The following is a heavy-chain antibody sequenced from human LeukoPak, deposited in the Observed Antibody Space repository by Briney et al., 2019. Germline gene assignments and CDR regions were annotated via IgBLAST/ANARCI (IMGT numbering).Heavy chain of an antibody. Sequence: GGSLRLSCAASGFTFSSYEMNWVRQAPGKGLEWVSYTSSSGSTIYYADSVKGRFTISRDNAKNSLYLQMNSLRAEDTAVYYCARGSTVTTADAFDIWGQGTMVTVSS. V-gene: IGHV3-48*03. CDR2: TSSSGSTI. CDR1: GFTFSSYE. CDR3: ARGSTVTTADAFDI. J-gene: IGHJ3*02. D-gene: IGHD4-17*01.